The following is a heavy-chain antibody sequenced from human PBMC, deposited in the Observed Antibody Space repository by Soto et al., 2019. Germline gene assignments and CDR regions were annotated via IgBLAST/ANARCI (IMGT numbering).Heavy chain of an antibody. CDR3: GSGVDIVVAGVEKGDWFDP. CDR2: ISYDGSNK. Sequence: QVQLVESGGGVVQPGRSLRLSCAASGFTFSSYGMHWVRQAPGKGLEWVAVISYDGSNKYYADSVKGRFTISRDNSKNTLYLQMNSLRAEDTAVYYCGSGVDIVVAGVEKGDWFDPWGQGTLVTVSS. CDR1: GFTFSSYG. J-gene: IGHJ5*02. D-gene: IGHD2-15*01. V-gene: IGHV3-30*03.